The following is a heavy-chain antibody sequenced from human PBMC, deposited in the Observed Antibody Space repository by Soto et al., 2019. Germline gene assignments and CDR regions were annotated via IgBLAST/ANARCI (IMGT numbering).Heavy chain of an antibody. Sequence: SETLSLTCTVSGGSISSYYWSWIRQPPGKGLEWIGYIYYSGSTNYNPSLKSRVTISVDTSKNQFSLKLSSVTAADTAVYDCAMARDDRGGYDAFDIWGRETMVTV. CDR2: IYYSGST. V-gene: IGHV4-59*13. J-gene: IGHJ3*02. D-gene: IGHD3-22*01. CDR1: GGSISSYY. CDR3: AMARDDRGGYDAFDI.